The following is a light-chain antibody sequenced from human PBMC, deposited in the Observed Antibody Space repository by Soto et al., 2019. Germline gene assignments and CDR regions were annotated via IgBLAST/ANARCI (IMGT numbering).Light chain of an antibody. CDR1: QGISSA. CDR2: DAS. J-gene: IGKJ1*01. Sequence: IQMTQSPSSLSASIGDRVTITCRASQGISSALAWYQQKPGKAPKLLIYDASSLESGVPSRFSGSGSGTEFTLTISSLQPDDFAIYYCQQYNNYSWTFGQGTKVEVK. CDR3: QQYNNYSWT. V-gene: IGKV1D-13*01.